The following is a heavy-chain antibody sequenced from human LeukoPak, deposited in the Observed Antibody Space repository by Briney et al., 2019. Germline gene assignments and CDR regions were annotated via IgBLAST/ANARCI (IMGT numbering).Heavy chain of an antibody. Sequence: SETLSLTCTVSGGSISSYYWSWIRQPPGKGLEWIGYIYYSGSTNYNPSLKSRVTISVDTSKNQFSLKLSSVTAADTAVYYCARQAMVRGVINYWGQGTLVTVSS. D-gene: IGHD3-10*01. CDR1: GGSISSYY. J-gene: IGHJ4*02. CDR2: IYYSGST. V-gene: IGHV4-59*12. CDR3: ARQAMVRGVINY.